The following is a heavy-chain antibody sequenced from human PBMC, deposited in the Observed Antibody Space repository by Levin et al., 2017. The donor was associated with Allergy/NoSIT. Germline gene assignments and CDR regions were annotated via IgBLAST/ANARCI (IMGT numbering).Heavy chain of an antibody. J-gene: IGHJ4*02. Sequence: PGESLKISCAASGFTFSSYAMSWVRQAPGKGLEWVSAISGSGGSTYYADSVKGRFTISRDNSKNTLYLQMNSLRAEDTAVYYCAKGGAMIVVDPMGYYWGQGTLVTVSS. CDR2: ISGSGGST. CDR3: AKGGAMIVVDPMGYY. D-gene: IGHD3-22*01. V-gene: IGHV3-23*01. CDR1: GFTFSSYA.